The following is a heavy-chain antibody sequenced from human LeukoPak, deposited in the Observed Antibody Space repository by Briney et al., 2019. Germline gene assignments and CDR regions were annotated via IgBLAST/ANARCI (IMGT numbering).Heavy chain of an antibody. V-gene: IGHV4-59*01. Sequence: SETLSLTCTVSGGSISSYYWSWIRQPPGKGLEWIGYIYYSGSTNYNPSLQSRVTISVDTSKNLFSLKLSSVTAADTAVYYCARVEYCTSANCYIGGYYWGQGTLVTVSS. CDR3: ARVEYCTSANCYIGGYY. CDR2: IYYSGST. CDR1: GGSISSYY. D-gene: IGHD2-2*02. J-gene: IGHJ4*02.